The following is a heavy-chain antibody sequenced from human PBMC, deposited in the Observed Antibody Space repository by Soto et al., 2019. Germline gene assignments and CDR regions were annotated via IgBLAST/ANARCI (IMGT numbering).Heavy chain of an antibody. CDR2: ISAYNGNT. CDR3: ARDPPYSSSSSIGWFDP. Sequence: GASVKVSCKASGYTFTSYGISWVRQAPGQGLEWMGWISAYNGNTNYAQKLQGRVTMTTDTSTSTAYMELRSLRSDDTAVYYCARDPPYSSSSSIGWFDPWGQGTLATVSS. J-gene: IGHJ5*02. CDR1: GYTFTSYG. D-gene: IGHD6-6*01. V-gene: IGHV1-18*04.